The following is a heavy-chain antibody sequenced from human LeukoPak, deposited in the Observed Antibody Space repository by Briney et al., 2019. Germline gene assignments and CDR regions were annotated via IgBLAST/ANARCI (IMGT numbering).Heavy chain of an antibody. CDR2: IFHGGAT. CDR3: ARYDCSTTSCYPFDF. D-gene: IGHD2-2*01. Sequence: PSETLSLTCTVSGGSVSSDGYYWSWIRQPPGKGLEWIAYIFHGGATYYNPSLKSRVTISVDRSKNQFSLKLTSVTAADTAVYYCARYDCSTTSCYPFDFWGQGIMVTVSS. V-gene: IGHV4-30-2*01. J-gene: IGHJ3*01. CDR1: GGSVSSDGYY.